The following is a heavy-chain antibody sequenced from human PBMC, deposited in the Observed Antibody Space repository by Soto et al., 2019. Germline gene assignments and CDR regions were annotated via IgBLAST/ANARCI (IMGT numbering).Heavy chain of an antibody. CDR2: IYYSGST. CDR1: GGSISSGGYY. V-gene: IGHV4-31*03. J-gene: IGHJ4*02. Sequence: KTSETLSLTCTVSGGSISSGGYYWSWIRQHPGKGLEWIGYIYYSGSTYYNPSLKSRVTISVDTSKSQFSLKLSSVTAADTAVYYCARDRPSGYVNWGQGTLVTVSS. D-gene: IGHD5-12*01. CDR3: ARDRPSGYVN.